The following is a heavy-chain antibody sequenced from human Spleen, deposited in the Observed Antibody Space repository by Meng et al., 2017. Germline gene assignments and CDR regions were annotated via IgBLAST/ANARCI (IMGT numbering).Heavy chain of an antibody. V-gene: IGHV4-59*01. CDR1: GGSISSYY. CDR2: IYYSGST. Sequence: QVQLQESGPGLVKPSETLSLTCTVSGGSISSYYWSWIRQPPGKGLEWIGYIYYSGSTNYNPSLKSRVTISVDTSKNQFSLKLSSVTAADTAVYYCARVVAGTGDYWGQGTLVTVSS. J-gene: IGHJ4*02. CDR3: ARVVAGTGDY. D-gene: IGHD6-19*01.